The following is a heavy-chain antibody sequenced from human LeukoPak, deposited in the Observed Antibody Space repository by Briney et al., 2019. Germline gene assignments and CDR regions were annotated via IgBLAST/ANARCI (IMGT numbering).Heavy chain of an antibody. CDR3: ARAGYYFHY. CDR1: GFTFSSYE. CDR2: ISSSGSSI. Sequence: GGSLRLSCAASGFTFSSYEMNWVRQAPGKGLEWVSYISSSGSSIYYADSVKGRFAISRDNAKNSLYLQLNSLGAADTAVYYCARAGYYFHYWGQGTLVTVSS. J-gene: IGHJ4*02. V-gene: IGHV3-48*03.